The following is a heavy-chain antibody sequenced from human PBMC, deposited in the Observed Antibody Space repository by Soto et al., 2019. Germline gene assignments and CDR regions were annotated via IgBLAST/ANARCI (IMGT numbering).Heavy chain of an antibody. V-gene: IGHV4-31*03. D-gene: IGHD3-3*01. CDR1: GGSIRSGGYY. CDR3: ARQPTYDFWSPYYFDY. CDR2: IFYSGTT. Sequence: QVQLQESGPGLVKPSQTLSLTCTVSGGSIRSGGYYWTWIRQYPGKGLEWIGYIFYSGTTYYNPSLTSRVTISLGTSTNQFSLKLSSVTAAATAVDYCARQPTYDFWSPYYFDYWGQGSLVTVSS. J-gene: IGHJ4*02.